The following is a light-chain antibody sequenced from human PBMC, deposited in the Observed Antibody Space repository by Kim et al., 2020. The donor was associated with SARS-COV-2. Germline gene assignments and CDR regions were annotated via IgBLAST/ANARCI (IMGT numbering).Light chain of an antibody. V-gene: IGKV3-11*01. Sequence: LSPGERATLSCRASETIGNFLAWYQQRPGQAPRLLIYDASNRATGIPARFSGSGSGTDFTLTISSLEPEDFALYYCQQRSNWPPTFGQGTRLGIK. J-gene: IGKJ5*01. CDR2: DAS. CDR1: ETIGNF. CDR3: QQRSNWPPT.